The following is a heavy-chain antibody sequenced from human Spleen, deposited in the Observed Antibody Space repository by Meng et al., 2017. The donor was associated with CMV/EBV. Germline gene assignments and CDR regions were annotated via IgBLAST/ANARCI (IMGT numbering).Heavy chain of an antibody. D-gene: IGHD6-6*01. CDR2: ISSSVSGNTE. V-gene: IGHV3-11*04. CDR1: GFNVGDHY. J-gene: IGHJ4*02. CDR3: ARGPYSSSTDY. Sequence: GGSLRLSCAASGFNVGDHYMNWIRQAPGKGLEWVSYISSSVSGNTEYYADSVKGRFTISRDNAKNSLYLQMNSLRAEDTAVYYCARGPYSSSTDYWGQGTLVTVSS.